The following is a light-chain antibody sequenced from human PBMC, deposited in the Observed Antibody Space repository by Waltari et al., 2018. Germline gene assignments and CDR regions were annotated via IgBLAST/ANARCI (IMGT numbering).Light chain of an antibody. Sequence: QSVLTQPPSTSGTPGQRVTISCSGSGSNIGPNSVKWYQQLPRTAHKLLIYSDNHRPAGGPGRFSGSKSGTSASLAISGLQSEDGAEYYCAAWDDSLNGVIFGGGTKLTVL. J-gene: IGLJ2*01. CDR2: SDN. CDR1: GSNIGPNS. V-gene: IGLV1-44*01. CDR3: AAWDDSLNGVI.